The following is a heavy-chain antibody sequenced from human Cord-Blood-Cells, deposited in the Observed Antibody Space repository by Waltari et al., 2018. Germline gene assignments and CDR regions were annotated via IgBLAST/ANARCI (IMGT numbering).Heavy chain of an antibody. CDR3: AKQNGDYDAFDI. Sequence: QVQLVQSGAEVKKPGSSVKVSCQASGGTFSSYTITWLRQAPGQGLEWMGRIIPILGIANYAQKFQGRVTITADKSTSTAYMELSSLRSEDTAVYYCAKQNGDYDAFDIWGQGTMVTVSS. CDR1: GGTFSSYT. CDR2: IIPILGIA. D-gene: IGHD4-17*01. V-gene: IGHV1-69*02. J-gene: IGHJ3*02.